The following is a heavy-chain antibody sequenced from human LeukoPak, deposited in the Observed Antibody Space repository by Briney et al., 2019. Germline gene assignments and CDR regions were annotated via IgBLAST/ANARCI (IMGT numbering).Heavy chain of an antibody. J-gene: IGHJ4*02. Sequence: GGSLRLSCVASGFIFSSYDIHWVRQAPGKGLEWVAFIRFDGSNGYYTDSVKGRFTISRDNSKNTLYLHMSSLRTEETAVYYCARVFRGFYFDYWGQGTLVTVSS. CDR3: ARVFRGFYFDY. CDR2: IRFDGSNG. V-gene: IGHV3-30*02. CDR1: GFIFSSYD. D-gene: IGHD2-15*01.